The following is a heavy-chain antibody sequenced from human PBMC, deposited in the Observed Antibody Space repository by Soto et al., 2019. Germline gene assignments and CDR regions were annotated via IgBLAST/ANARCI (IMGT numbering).Heavy chain of an antibody. CDR2: INQDGSEK. CDR1: GFTFSTYW. CDR3: SRSLDS. J-gene: IGHJ4*02. Sequence: AASGFTFSTYWMDWVRQTPGKGLEWVANINQDGSEKNYVDSVKGRFTIYRDNAKNSLYLQMSSLTAEDSALYYCSRSLDSWGQGTLVTSPQ. V-gene: IGHV3-7*01.